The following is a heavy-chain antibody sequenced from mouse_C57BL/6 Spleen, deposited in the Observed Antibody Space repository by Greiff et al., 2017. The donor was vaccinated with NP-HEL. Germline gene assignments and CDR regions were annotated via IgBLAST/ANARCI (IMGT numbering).Heavy chain of an antibody. D-gene: IGHD1-1*01. J-gene: IGHJ4*01. CDR3: ARGYYGSSLYYYAMDY. V-gene: IGHV1-18*01. Sequence: EVQLQQSGPELVKPGASVKIPCKASGYTFTDYNMDWVKQSHGKSLEWIGDINPNNGGTIYNQKFKGKATLTVDKSSSTAYMELRSLTSEDTAVYYCARGYYGSSLYYYAMDYWGQGTSVTVSS. CDR1: GYTFTDYN. CDR2: INPNNGGT.